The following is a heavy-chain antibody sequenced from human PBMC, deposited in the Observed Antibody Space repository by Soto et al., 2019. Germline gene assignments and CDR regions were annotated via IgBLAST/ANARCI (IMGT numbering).Heavy chain of an antibody. D-gene: IGHD6-6*01. V-gene: IGHV4-39*01. CDR1: GGSISSSSYY. J-gene: IGHJ5*02. Sequence: LSLTCTVSGGSISSSSYYWGWIRQPPGKGLEWIGSIYYSGSTYYNPSLKSRVTISVDTSKNQFSLKLSSVTAADTAVYYCAQTYSSSSPGNWFDPWGQGTLVTVSS. CDR2: IYYSGST. CDR3: AQTYSSSSPGNWFDP.